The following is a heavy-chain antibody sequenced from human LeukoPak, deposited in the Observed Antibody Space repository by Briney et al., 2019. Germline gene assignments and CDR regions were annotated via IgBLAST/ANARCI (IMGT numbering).Heavy chain of an antibody. D-gene: IGHD3-9*01. CDR2: IYYSGTT. J-gene: IGHJ3*02. CDR3: ARLLYDVLTGYARGRNAFDI. Sequence: SETLSLTCTVSDGSISSGGYYGSWIRQHPGKGLEWIGYIYYSGTTYYNPSLKSRVTISVDTSKNQFSLKLSSVTAADTAVYYCARLLYDVLTGYARGRNAFDIWGQGTMVTVSS. V-gene: IGHV4-31*03. CDR1: DGSISSGGYY.